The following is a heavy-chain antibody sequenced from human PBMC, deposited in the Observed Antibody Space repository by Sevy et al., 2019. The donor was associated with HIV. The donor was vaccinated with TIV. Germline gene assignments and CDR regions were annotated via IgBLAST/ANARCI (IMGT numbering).Heavy chain of an antibody. J-gene: IGHJ4*02. D-gene: IGHD1-1*01. V-gene: IGHV3-21*04. CDR2: ISSSSDYK. CDR3: ARKGFDWNDFDY. CDR1: GFTFSAYN. Sequence: GGSLRLSCAASGFTFSAYNMIWVRRAPGKGLEWVSSISSSSDYKYYADSMKGRFTISRDNAKNSLSLQMSSLRAEDTAVYYCARKGFDWNDFDYWGQGILVTVSS.